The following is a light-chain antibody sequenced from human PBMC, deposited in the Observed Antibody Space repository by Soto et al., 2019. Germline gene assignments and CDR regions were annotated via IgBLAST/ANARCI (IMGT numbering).Light chain of an antibody. CDR3: QHYNSYSEA. V-gene: IGKV1-5*03. CDR1: QSISSW. CDR2: KAS. J-gene: IGKJ1*01. Sequence: DIQMTQSPSTLSASIGDRVTITCRASQSISSWLAWYQQKPGKAPKLLIYKASTLQSGVPSRFRGSGSGTEFTLTISSLQPDDFATYYCQHYNSYSEAFGQGTKVEFK.